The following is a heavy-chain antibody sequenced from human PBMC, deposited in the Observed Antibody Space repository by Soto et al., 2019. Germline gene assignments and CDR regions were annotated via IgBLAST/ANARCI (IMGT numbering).Heavy chain of an antibody. Sequence: GGSLRLSCAASGFTFSSYAMHWVRQAPGKGLEGVSYISSSSSTIYYADSVKGRFTISRDNAKNTLYLQMNSLRAEDTAVYYCVRTSLVVAAATREDYWGQGTLVTVSS. CDR2: ISSSSSTI. D-gene: IGHD2-15*01. CDR1: GFTFSSYA. V-gene: IGHV3-48*04. J-gene: IGHJ4*02. CDR3: VRTSLVVAAATREDY.